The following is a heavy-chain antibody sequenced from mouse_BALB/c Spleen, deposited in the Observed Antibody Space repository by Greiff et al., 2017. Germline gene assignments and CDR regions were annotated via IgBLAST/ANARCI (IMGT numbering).Heavy chain of an antibody. CDR1: GFTFSSFG. D-gene: IGHD2-3*01. CDR2: ISSGSSTI. CDR3: ARCPNCDGYYSWLAY. V-gene: IGHV5-17*02. J-gene: IGHJ3*01. Sequence: EVKLVESGGGLVQPGGSRKLSCAASGFTFSSFGMHWVRQAPEKGLVWVAYISSGSSTIYYADTVKGRFTISRDNPKNTLFLQMTSLRSEDTAMYYCARCPNCDGYYSWLAYGGQGTLDTVSA.